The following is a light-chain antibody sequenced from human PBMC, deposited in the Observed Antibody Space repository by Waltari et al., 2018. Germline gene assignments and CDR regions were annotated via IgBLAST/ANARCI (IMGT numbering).Light chain of an antibody. CDR3: QKYNSAPLT. V-gene: IGKV1-27*01. CDR1: QGIGSL. Sequence: DIQMTQSPSPLSASVGDRVTITCRASQGIGSLLAWYQQKPGKVPSLLIYAASTLQSGAPSRFSGSGSGTDFTLTISSLQPEDVATYDCQKYNSAPLTFGQGTKLEIK. CDR2: AAS. J-gene: IGKJ2*01.